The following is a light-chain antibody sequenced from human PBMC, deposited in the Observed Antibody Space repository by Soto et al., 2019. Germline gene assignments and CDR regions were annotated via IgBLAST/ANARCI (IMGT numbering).Light chain of an antibody. V-gene: IGKV3-20*01. CDR2: GAS. J-gene: IGKJ1*01. Sequence: ESVLTQSPGTLSLSPGERATLSCRASQSVSSNSLAWYQQKPGQAPRLLIYGASSRAPGTPDRFSGSGSGTDFTPTISRLEPEDFALYYCQQFGGSPPSWTFGQGTKVEI. CDR1: QSVSSNS. CDR3: QQFGGSPPSWT.